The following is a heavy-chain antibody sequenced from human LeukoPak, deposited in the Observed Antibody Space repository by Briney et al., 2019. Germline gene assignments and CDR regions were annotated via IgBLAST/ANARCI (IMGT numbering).Heavy chain of an antibody. CDR2: ISYDGSER. J-gene: IGHJ5*02. D-gene: IGHD2-15*01. CDR1: DFSFSDYA. CDR3: AEYLGYNRFDP. Sequence: GGSLRLSCADSDFSFSDYALHWVRQAPGKGLEWVARISYDGSERYYGDSVKGRFTISRDNTKNMGYLQMDSLRIEDKAVYYCAEYLGYNRFDPWGRGTLVTVSS. V-gene: IGHV3-30*14.